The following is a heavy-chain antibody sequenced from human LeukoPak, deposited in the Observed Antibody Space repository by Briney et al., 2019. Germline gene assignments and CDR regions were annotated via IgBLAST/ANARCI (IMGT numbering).Heavy chain of an antibody. D-gene: IGHD3-10*01. J-gene: IGHJ4*02. Sequence: GGSLRLSCAASGFTFSSYAMSWVRQAPGKGLEWVSAISGSGGSTYYADSVKGRFTISRDNSKNTLYLQMNSLRAEDTAVYYCAKEIRVWDPTGRRGSAHYFDYWGQGTLVTVSS. CDR3: AKEIRVWDPTGRRGSAHYFDY. V-gene: IGHV3-23*01. CDR1: GFTFSSYA. CDR2: ISGSGGST.